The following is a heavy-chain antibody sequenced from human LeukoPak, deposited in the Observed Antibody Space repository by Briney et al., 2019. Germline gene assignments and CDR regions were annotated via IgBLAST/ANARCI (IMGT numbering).Heavy chain of an antibody. Sequence: PSETLSLTCTVSGGSISSSSYYWGWIRQPPGKGLEWIGSIYYSGSTYYNPSLKSRVTISVDTSKNQFSLKLSSVTAADTAVYYCARVGGAYSLDYWGQGTLVTVSS. CDR2: IYYSGST. CDR1: GGSISSSSYY. CDR3: ARVGGAYSLDY. V-gene: IGHV4-39*07. J-gene: IGHJ4*02. D-gene: IGHD5-24*01.